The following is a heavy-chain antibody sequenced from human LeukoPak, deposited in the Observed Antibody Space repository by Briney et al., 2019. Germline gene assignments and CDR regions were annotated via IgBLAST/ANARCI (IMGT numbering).Heavy chain of an antibody. CDR2: ISGSGGST. Sequence: GGSLRLSCAASGFTFSSYAMSWVRQAPGKGLEWVSAISGSGGSTYYADSVKGRFTISRDNPKDTLYLQMNSLRAEDTAVYYCATGSGNTPHAFDIWGQGTMVTVSS. D-gene: IGHD3-10*01. V-gene: IGHV3-23*01. J-gene: IGHJ3*02. CDR3: ATGSGNTPHAFDI. CDR1: GFTFSSYA.